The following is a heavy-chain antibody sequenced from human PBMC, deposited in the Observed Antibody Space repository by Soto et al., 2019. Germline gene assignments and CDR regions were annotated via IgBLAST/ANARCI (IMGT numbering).Heavy chain of an antibody. CDR2: ISSSSSTI. D-gene: IGHD6-6*01. Sequence: GSLRLGCAASGFTFSGDSMNWVRQAPGKGRGWVSYISSSSSTIYYADSVKGRFTISRDNAKNSLYLQMNSLRDEETAVYYCARDPRLAARPFDYYYYYGMDVWGQGTTVTVSS. V-gene: IGHV3-48*02. CDR3: ARDPRLAARPFDYYYYYGMDV. CDR1: GFTFSGDS. J-gene: IGHJ6*02.